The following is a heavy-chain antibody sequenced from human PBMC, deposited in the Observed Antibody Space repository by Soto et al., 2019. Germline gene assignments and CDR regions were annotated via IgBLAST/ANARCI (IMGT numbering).Heavy chain of an antibody. D-gene: IGHD3-10*01. CDR3: ARGSGSHEFDY. J-gene: IGHJ4*02. V-gene: IGHV4-34*01. CDR1: GGSFSGYY. Sequence: SETLSLTCAVYGGSFSGYYWSWIRQPPGKGLEWIGEINHSGSTNYNPSLKSRVTISVDTSKNQFSLKLSSVTAADTAVYYCARGSGSHEFDYWGQGTLVTVSS. CDR2: INHSGST.